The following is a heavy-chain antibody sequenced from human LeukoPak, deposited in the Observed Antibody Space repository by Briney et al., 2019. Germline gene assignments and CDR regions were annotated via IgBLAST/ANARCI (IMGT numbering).Heavy chain of an antibody. CDR2: FDPEDGET. J-gene: IGHJ3*02. V-gene: IGHV1-24*01. CDR1: GYTLTELS. D-gene: IGHD1-26*01. CDR3: ATVRYSGSYSTYAFDI. Sequence: ASVKVSCKVSGYTLTELSMHWVRQAPGKGLEWMGGFDPEDGETIYAQKFQGRVTMTEDTSTDTAYMELSSLRSEDTAVYYCATVRYSGSYSTYAFDIWGQGTMVTVSS.